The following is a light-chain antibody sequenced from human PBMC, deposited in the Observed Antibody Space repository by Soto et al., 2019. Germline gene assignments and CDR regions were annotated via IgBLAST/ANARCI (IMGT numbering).Light chain of an antibody. CDR3: QQYGSSQGIT. Sequence: EIVLTQSPGTLSLSPGERATLSCRASQSVSSSYLAWYQKKPGQAPRLLIYCASSRATGIPDRFSGSGSGTDFTLTISRLEPEDFAVYYCQQYGSSQGITLGQGTRLEIK. CDR1: QSVSSSY. V-gene: IGKV3-20*01. J-gene: IGKJ5*01. CDR2: CAS.